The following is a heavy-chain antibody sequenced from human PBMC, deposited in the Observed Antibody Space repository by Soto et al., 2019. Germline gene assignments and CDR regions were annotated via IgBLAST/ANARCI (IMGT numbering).Heavy chain of an antibody. V-gene: IGHV4-39*01. CDR3: ARYSSSQKPFDY. J-gene: IGHJ4*02. CDR1: GGSISSSSYY. Sequence: SETLALTCTVSGGSISSSSYYWGWIRQPPGKGLEWIGSIYYSGSTYYNPSLKSRVTISVDTSKNQFSLKLSSVTAADTAVYYCARYSSSQKPFDYWGQGTLVTVSS. CDR2: IYYSGST. D-gene: IGHD6-13*01.